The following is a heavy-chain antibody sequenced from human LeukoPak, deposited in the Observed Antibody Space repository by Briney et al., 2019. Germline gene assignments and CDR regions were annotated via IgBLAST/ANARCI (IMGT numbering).Heavy chain of an antibody. D-gene: IGHD6-6*01. CDR2: IIPIFGTA. J-gene: IGHJ4*02. CDR3: ARIRSIAARHDFDY. V-gene: IGHV1-69*13. Sequence: ASVKVSCKASGGTFSSYAISWVRQAPGQGLEWMGGIIPIFGTANYAQKFQGRVTITADESTSTAYMELSSLRSDDTAVYYCARIRSIAARHDFDYWGQGTLVTVSS. CDR1: GGTFSSYA.